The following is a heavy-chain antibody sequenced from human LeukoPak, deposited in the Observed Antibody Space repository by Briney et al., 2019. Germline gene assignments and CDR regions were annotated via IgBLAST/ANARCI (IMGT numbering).Heavy chain of an antibody. CDR2: ISSSSSYI. CDR1: GFTFSSYS. D-gene: IGHD3-22*01. CDR3: SVGDYHDSKEAFQY. V-gene: IGHV3-21*01. J-gene: IGHJ4*02. Sequence: GGSLRLSCAASGFTFSSYSMNWVRQAPGKGLVWVSSISSSSSYIYYADSVKGRFTISRDNAKNSLYLQMNSLRAEVTAVIYCSVGDYHDSKEAFQYWRQGTLVTVSS.